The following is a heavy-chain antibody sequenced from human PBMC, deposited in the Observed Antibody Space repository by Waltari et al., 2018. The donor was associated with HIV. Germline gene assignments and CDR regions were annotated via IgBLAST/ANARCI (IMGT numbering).Heavy chain of an antibody. J-gene: IGHJ4*02. D-gene: IGHD2-21*02. V-gene: IGHV4-34*01. CDR2: INQSGRT. CDR3: ARVNQDGGNSEPLDY. CDR1: GETFSGYY. Sequence: YGETFSGYYWSWIRQPPGKGLEWIGEINQSGRTNYNPSLKSRVTMSVDTSKNQFSLRLNFVTAADTAVYYCARVNQDGGNSEPLDYWGQGTLVTVSS.